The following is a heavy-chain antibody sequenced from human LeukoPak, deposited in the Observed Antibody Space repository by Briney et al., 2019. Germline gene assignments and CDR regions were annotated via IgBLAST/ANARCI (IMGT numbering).Heavy chain of an antibody. CDR3: AREVGATRNDAFDI. CDR2: INPNSGGT. J-gene: IGHJ3*02. CDR1: GYTFTGYY. V-gene: IGHV1-2*02. Sequence: GASVTVSCKASGYTFTGYYMHWVRQAPGQGLEWMGWINPNSGGTNYAQKFQGRVTMTRDTSISTAYMELSRLRSDDTAVYYCAREVGATRNDAFDIWGQGTMVTVSS. D-gene: IGHD1-26*01.